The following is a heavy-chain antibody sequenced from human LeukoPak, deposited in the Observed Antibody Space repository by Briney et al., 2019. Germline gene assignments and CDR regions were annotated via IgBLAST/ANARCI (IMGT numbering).Heavy chain of an antibody. CDR1: GFTFSNYD. CDR3: AREPRDCTGGTCQSAGGYYFYY. D-gene: IGHD2-15*01. CDR2: PIASGGS. Sequence: GGSLRLPCSASGFTFSNYDMGWVRQGPGKGLEWVAGPIASGGSYYADSVKGRFTVSRDISKNTLYLQMNSLRAEDTAVYFCAREPRDCTGGTCQSAGGYYFYYWSQGTLVTVSS. J-gene: IGHJ4*02. V-gene: IGHV3-23*01.